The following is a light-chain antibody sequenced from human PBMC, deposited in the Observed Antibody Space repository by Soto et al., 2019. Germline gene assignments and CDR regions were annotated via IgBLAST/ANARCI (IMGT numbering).Light chain of an antibody. CDR2: GAS. CDR1: QSVSSSY. V-gene: IGKV3-20*01. Sequence: EIVWTQSPVTLSLSPGERATLSCRASQSVSSSYLAWYQQKPGQAPRLLIYGASSRATGIPDRFSGSGSGTDFTLTISRLEPEDFAVYYCQQHGTSPITFGQGTRLEI. CDR3: QQHGTSPIT. J-gene: IGKJ5*01.